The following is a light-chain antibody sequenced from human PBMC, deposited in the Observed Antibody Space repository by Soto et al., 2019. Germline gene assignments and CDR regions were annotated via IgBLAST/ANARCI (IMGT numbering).Light chain of an antibody. V-gene: IGKV1D-13*01. Sequence: AFQVTQSQSSLSASVVDRSTISCRTSHGFVCALAWYQQTAGKPPRLLMYDGSGLQSGVPTRFSGSGSTTNFTLTISTLQPEELATYYGQHFYDYPHSFGRGTKVYLK. CDR1: HGFVCA. J-gene: IGKJ3*01. CDR3: QHFYDYPHS. CDR2: DGS.